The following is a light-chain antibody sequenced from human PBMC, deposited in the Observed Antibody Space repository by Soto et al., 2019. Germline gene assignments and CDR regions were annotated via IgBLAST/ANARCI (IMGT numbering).Light chain of an antibody. V-gene: IGKV3D-15*01. CDR3: QQYNNWPQT. CDR2: DAS. J-gene: IGKJ1*01. Sequence: EIVLTQSPASLSASPGERATLSCRASQSVSSHLAWFQQRPGQAPRLLIYDASNRATGIPARFSGRGSGTDFTLTISSLQSEDFAVYYCQQYNNWPQTFGQGTKVDIK. CDR1: QSVSSH.